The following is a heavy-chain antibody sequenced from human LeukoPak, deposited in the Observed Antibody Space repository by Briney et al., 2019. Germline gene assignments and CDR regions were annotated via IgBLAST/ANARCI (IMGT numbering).Heavy chain of an antibody. D-gene: IGHD3-16*01. J-gene: IGHJ4*02. CDR1: GDSFSSYH. CDR2: ISSSGST. V-gene: IGHV4-59*13. Sequence: SETLSLTCTVSGDSFSSYHWSWRRQPPGKGLELMGYISSSGSTSYNPSLKSRVTISVDTSKNQFSLKLRSVTAADTAVYYCARVGRGDHTWGSYYCDHWGQGTLVSVSS. CDR3: ARVGRGDHTWGSYYCDH.